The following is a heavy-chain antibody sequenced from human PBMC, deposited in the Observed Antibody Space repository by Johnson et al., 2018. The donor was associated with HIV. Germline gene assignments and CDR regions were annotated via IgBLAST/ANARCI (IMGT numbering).Heavy chain of an antibody. Sequence: VQLVESGGGLVQPGGSLRLSCAASGFTFGSYAMSWVRQAPGKGLEWVSGINWNGGSTGYADSVKGRFTISRDNAKNFLYLQMNSLRAEDTAVYYCARGIGAAADPDAFDIWGQGTLVSVS. CDR3: ARGIGAAADPDAFDI. CDR1: GFTFGSYA. CDR2: INWNGGST. V-gene: IGHV3-20*04. D-gene: IGHD2-15*01. J-gene: IGHJ3*02.